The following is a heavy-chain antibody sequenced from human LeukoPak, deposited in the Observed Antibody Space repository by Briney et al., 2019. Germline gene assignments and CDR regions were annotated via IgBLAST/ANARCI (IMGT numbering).Heavy chain of an antibody. J-gene: IGHJ3*02. CDR1: GFTFSSYG. CDR2: ISYDGSNK. V-gene: IGHV3-30*18. Sequence: GGSLRLSCAASGFTFSSYGMHWVRQAPGKGLEWVAVISYDGSNKYYADSVKGRFTISRDNSKNTLYLQMNSLRAEDTAVYYCAKSSGSYYIDAFDIWGQGTMVTVSS. CDR3: AKSSGSYYIDAFDI. D-gene: IGHD3-10*01.